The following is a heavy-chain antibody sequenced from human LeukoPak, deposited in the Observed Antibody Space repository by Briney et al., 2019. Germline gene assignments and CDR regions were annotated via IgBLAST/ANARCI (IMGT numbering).Heavy chain of an antibody. CDR2: ISGSGGST. Sequence: GGSLRLSCAASGFTFSSYAMSWVRQAPGKGLEWVSAISGSGGSTYYADSVKGGFTISRDNSKNTLYLQMNSLRAEDTAVYYCAKRSVRCSSTSCYSANFDYWGQGTLVTVSS. CDR1: GFTFSSYA. V-gene: IGHV3-23*01. D-gene: IGHD2-2*02. J-gene: IGHJ4*02. CDR3: AKRSVRCSSTSCYSANFDY.